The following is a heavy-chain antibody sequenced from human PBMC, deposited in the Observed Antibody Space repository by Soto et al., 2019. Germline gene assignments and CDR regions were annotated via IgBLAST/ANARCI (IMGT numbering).Heavy chain of an antibody. CDR1: GFTFSSYY. J-gene: IGHJ4*02. D-gene: IGHD3-10*01. V-gene: IGHV3-74*01. CDR3: VQVRYYSASEPL. CDR2: VNGDGRIT. Sequence: EVQLVESGGGLVQPGGSLRLSCVASGFTFSSYYMHWVRQVPGKGLEWVSHVNGDGRITVYADSVRGRFTISRDNAKNMVYMQMNSLTVEDKAVYYCVQVRYYSASEPLWGQGTLVTVSS.